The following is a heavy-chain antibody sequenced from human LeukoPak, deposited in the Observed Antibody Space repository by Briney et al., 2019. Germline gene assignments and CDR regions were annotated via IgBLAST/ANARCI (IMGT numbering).Heavy chain of an antibody. CDR3: AKGGGYCSGGSCGFDY. V-gene: IGHV3-23*01. D-gene: IGHD2-15*01. CDR1: GFTFTSYA. J-gene: IGHJ4*02. Sequence: GGSLRLSCAASGFTFTSYAMSWVRQAPGKGLEWVSTIKGSGGSTYYADSGKGRFTISRDNSKNTLYLKMNSLRAEDTAVYYCAKGGGYCSGGSCGFDYWGQGTLVTVSS. CDR2: IKGSGGST.